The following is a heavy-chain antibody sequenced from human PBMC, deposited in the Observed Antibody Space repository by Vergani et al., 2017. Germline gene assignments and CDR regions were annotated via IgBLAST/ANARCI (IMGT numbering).Heavy chain of an antibody. CDR3: ARDSGEKGFDY. CDR1: GGSISSGSYY. D-gene: IGHD1-26*01. J-gene: IGHJ4*02. Sequence: QVQLQESGPGLVKPSQTLSLICTVSGGSISSGSYYWSWIRQPAGKGLEWIGGIYTSGSTNYNPSLKSRVTISVDTSKNQFSLKLSSVTAADTAVYYCARDSGEKGFDYWGQGTLVTVSS. CDR2: IYTSGST. V-gene: IGHV4-61*02.